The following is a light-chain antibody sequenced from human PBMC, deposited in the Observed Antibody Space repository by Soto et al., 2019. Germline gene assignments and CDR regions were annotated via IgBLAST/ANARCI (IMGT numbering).Light chain of an antibody. CDR1: QHVSSN. CDR3: QQYNTWPYT. J-gene: IGKJ2*01. CDR2: RAS. Sequence: EIVMTQSPATLSVSPGGSATLSCRASQHVSSNFAWYRQKPGQAPTLIIYRASTRATGIPARFSGSGSGTEFTLTISSLQSEDFAGYYCQQYNTWPYTFGQGTKLEIK. V-gene: IGKV3-15*01.